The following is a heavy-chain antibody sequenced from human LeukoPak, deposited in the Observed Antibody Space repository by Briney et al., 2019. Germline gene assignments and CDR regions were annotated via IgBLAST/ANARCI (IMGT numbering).Heavy chain of an antibody. CDR3: AKDIHSGSYRSGYFDY. CDR2: ISWNSGSI. D-gene: IGHD1-26*01. V-gene: IGHV3-9*01. CDR1: GFTFDDYA. Sequence: GGSLRLSCAASGFTFDDYAMHWVRQAPGKGLEWVSGISWNSGSIGYADSVKGRFTISRDNAKNSLYLQMNSLRAEDTALYYCAKDIHSGSYRSGYFDYWGQGTLVTVSS. J-gene: IGHJ4*02.